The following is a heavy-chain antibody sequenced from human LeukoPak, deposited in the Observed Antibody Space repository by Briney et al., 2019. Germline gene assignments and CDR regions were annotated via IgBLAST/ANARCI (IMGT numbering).Heavy chain of an antibody. CDR2: INPNSRGT. Sequence: ASGQCSCHASRLALPLYYMNWVRQARGQGRDWMGWINPNSRGTHYAQQFQRRVTMTRDTSISTAYMELSRLRSDDTAVYYCARSGGYYGQPSNPWGEGTLVSVSS. CDR3: ARSGGYYGQPSNP. J-gene: IGHJ5*02. CDR1: RLALPLYY. D-gene: IGHD4-17*01. V-gene: IGHV1-2*02.